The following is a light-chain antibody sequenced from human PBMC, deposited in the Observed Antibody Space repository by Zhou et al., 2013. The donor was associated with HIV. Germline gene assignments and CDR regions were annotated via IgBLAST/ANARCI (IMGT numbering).Light chain of an antibody. CDR3: QQYGSLPPT. CDR1: QSVGSK. Sequence: EIVMTQSPATLSVSPGERATLSCRASQSVGSKLAWHQQKPGQAPRLLLYGASSRATGVPDRFSGSGSGTDFTLTISRLEPEDFAVYYCQQYGSLPPTFGQGTKRGDQT. CDR2: GAS. V-gene: IGKV3-20*01. J-gene: IGKJ2*01.